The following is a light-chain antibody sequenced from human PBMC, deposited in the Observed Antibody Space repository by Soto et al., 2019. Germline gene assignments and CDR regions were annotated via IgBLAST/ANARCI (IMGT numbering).Light chain of an antibody. CDR2: GNS. CDR3: QSYDSSLSGLV. Sequence: QSVLTQPPSVSGAPGQRVTISCTGSSSNIGAGYDVHWYQQLPGTAPKLLIYGNSNRPSGVPDRFSGSKSGTSASLAITGVKAEDEADYYCQSYDSSLSGLVFGGGTKVTVL. J-gene: IGLJ2*01. CDR1: SSNIGAGYD. V-gene: IGLV1-40*01.